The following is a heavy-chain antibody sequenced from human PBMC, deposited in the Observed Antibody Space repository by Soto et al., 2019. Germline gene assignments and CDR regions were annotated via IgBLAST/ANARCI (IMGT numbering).Heavy chain of an antibody. CDR2: MNPNSGNA. CDR3: ARPLSYDSSGYYYDYYHYGMDV. V-gene: IGHV1-8*01. D-gene: IGHD3-22*01. J-gene: IGHJ6*02. Sequence: QVQLVQSGAEVKKPGASVKVSCKASGYTFTNYDINWVRQATGQGLEWMGWMNPNSGNAGYAQKFQGRVTMTRKTSRSTAYMELSSLRSEDTAVYYCARPLSYDSSGYYYDYYHYGMDVWGQGTTVTGSS. CDR1: GYTFTNYD.